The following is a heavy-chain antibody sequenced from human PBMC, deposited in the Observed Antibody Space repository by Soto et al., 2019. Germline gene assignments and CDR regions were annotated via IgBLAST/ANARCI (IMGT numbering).Heavy chain of an antibody. D-gene: IGHD3-16*01. V-gene: IGHV1-69*01. CDR3: ARAAYTSRATQWLDP. CDR2: IIPVFGTP. CDR1: GGTFINYG. Sequence: QVQLVQSGAEVKKPGSSVTVSCKASGGTFINYGVTWVRQAPGQGLEWMGGIIPVFGTPNYAQKFQGRVTITADESRTTASMELSSLRSEDTAVYYCARAAYTSRATQWLDPWGQGTMVTVSS. J-gene: IGHJ5*02.